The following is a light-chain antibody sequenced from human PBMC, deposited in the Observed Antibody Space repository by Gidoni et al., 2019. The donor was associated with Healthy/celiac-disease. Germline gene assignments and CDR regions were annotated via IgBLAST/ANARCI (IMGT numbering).Light chain of an antibody. J-gene: IGLJ3*02. Sequence: NFMLTQPHSVSESPGKTVTISCTRSSGSIASNYVQWYQQRPGSSPTTVIYEDHQRPSGVPDRFSGSIDSSSNSASLTISGLKTEDEADYYCQSYDSSINWVFGGGTKLTVL. CDR1: SGSIASNY. V-gene: IGLV6-57*01. CDR3: QSYDSSINWV. CDR2: EDH.